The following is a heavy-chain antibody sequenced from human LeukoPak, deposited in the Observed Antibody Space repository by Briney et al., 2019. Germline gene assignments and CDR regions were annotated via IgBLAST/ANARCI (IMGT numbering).Heavy chain of an antibody. J-gene: IGHJ3*02. CDR1: GGSFSGYY. Sequence: PSETLSLTCAVYGGSFSGYYWSWIRQPPGKGLEWIGSIYYSGSTYYNPSLKSRVTISVDTSKNQFSLKLSSVTAADTAVYYCAILSIAVAAFDIWGQGTMVTVSS. D-gene: IGHD6-19*01. V-gene: IGHV4-34*01. CDR2: IYYSGST. CDR3: AILSIAVAAFDI.